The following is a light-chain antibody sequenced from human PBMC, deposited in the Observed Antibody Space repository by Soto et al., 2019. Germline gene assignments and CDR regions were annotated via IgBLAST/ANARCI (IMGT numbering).Light chain of an antibody. CDR2: YDD. Sequence: QSVLTQPPSVSEAPRQRVTISCSGSSSNIGNNAVNWYQQLPGQAPKLLIYYDDLLPSGVSDRFSGSQSGTSASLAIIGLQSEDEADYYCAAWDDSLNVVVFGGGTKLNVL. CDR1: SSNIGNNA. CDR3: AAWDDSLNVVV. J-gene: IGLJ2*01. V-gene: IGLV1-36*01.